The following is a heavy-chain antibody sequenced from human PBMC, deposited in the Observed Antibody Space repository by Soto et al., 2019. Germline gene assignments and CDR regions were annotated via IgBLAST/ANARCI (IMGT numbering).Heavy chain of an antibody. J-gene: IGHJ4*02. CDR1: GFTFSSDW. V-gene: IGHV3-74*01. CDR2: IKSDGSYT. D-gene: IGHD6-13*01. Sequence: EVQLVESGGGLVQPGGSLRLSCAASGFTFSSDWMHWVRQGPGKGLVWVSRIKSDGSYTNYADSVKGRFTISRDNARNTLYLQMNGLRAEDTAVYYCARGGSTWSDYWGQGTLVTVSS. CDR3: ARGGSTWSDY.